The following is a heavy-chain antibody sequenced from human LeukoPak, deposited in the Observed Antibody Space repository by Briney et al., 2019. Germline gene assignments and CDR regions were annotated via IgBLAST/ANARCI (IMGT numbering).Heavy chain of an antibody. J-gene: IGHJ4*02. V-gene: IGHV1-18*01. CDR3: ARDHPLGIFGVVIPPSVPGV. Sequence: ASVKVSCKASGYTFTSYGISWVRQAPGQGLEWMGWISAYNGNTNYGQKLQGRVTMTTDTSTSTAYMELRSLRSDDTAVYYCARDHPLGIFGVVIPPSVPGVWGQGTLVTVSS. D-gene: IGHD3-3*01. CDR1: GYTFTSYG. CDR2: ISAYNGNT.